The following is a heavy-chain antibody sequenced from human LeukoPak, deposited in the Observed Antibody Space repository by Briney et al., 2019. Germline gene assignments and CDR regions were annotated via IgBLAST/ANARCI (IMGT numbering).Heavy chain of an antibody. J-gene: IGHJ4*02. CDR3: ARHDYYDSSGHAYFDY. D-gene: IGHD3-22*01. CDR2: INHSGST. Sequence: SETLSLTCAVYGGSFSGYYWSWIRQPPGKGLEWIGEINHSGSTNHNSSLKSRVTISVDTSKNQFSLKLSSVTAADTAVYYCARHDYYDSSGHAYFDYWGQGTLVTVSS. CDR1: GGSFSGYY. V-gene: IGHV4-34*01.